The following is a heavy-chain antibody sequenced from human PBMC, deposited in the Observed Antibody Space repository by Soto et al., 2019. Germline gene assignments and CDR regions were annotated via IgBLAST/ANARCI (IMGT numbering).Heavy chain of an antibody. J-gene: IGHJ5*02. CDR3: ARMESFGSLNWFDP. Sequence: ASVKVSCKASGYTFTNNDVSWVRQATGQGLEWMGLMNPGSGDTGYAQKFQGRVTMTRDISIATAYMELNSLTSEDTAIYYCARMESFGSLNWFDPWGQGTLVTVSS. CDR1: GYTFTNND. CDR2: MNPGSGDT. D-gene: IGHD5-18*01. V-gene: IGHV1-8*02.